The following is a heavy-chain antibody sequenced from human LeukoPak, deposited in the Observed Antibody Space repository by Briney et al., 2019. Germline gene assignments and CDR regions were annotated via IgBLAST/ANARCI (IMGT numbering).Heavy chain of an antibody. CDR2: INHSGST. Sequence: SETLSLICAVYGGSFSGYYWSWLRQPPGKGLEWIGEINHSGSTNYNPSLKSRVTISVDTSKNQFSLKLSSVTAADTAVYYCARAGPRYCGSTSCLKNWFDPWGQGTLVTVSS. CDR1: GGSFSGYY. J-gene: IGHJ5*02. D-gene: IGHD2-2*01. CDR3: ARAGPRYCGSTSCLKNWFDP. V-gene: IGHV4-34*01.